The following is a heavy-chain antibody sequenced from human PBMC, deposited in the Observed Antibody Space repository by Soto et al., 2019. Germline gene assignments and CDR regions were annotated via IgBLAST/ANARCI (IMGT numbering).Heavy chain of an antibody. Sequence: GGSLRLSCAASGFTFSSYGMHWVRQAPGKGLEWVAVISYDGSNKYYADSVKGRFTISRDNSKYTLYLQMNSLRAEDTAVYYCAKDRGVYIVATAYFDYWGQGTLVTVSS. CDR3: AKDRGVYIVATAYFDY. V-gene: IGHV3-30*18. D-gene: IGHD5-12*01. J-gene: IGHJ4*02. CDR1: GFTFSSYG. CDR2: ISYDGSNK.